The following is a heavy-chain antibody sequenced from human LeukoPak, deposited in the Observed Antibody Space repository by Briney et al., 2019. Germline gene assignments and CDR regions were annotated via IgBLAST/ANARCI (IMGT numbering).Heavy chain of an antibody. J-gene: IGHJ4*02. CDR2: ISAYNGNR. CDR3: ARAGDVHSSYNI. V-gene: IGHV1-18*01. D-gene: IGHD2-2*02. CDR1: GYTFSSYG. Sequence: ASVKVSCKASGYTFSSYGVGWVRQAPGQGIEGMGWISAYNGNRNTAERFQGRITVTTDTSTSTGYMELRSLRSDDTAVYYCARAGDVHSSYNIWGQGTQVTVSS.